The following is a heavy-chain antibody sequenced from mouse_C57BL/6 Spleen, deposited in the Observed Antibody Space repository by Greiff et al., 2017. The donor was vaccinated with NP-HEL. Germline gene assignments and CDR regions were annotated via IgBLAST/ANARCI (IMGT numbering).Heavy chain of an antibody. J-gene: IGHJ4*01. V-gene: IGHV1-39*01. CDR3: ARWGTTQRGYAMDY. CDR1: GYSFTDYN. D-gene: IGHD3-2*02. CDR2: INPNYGTT. Sequence: EVKLMESGPELVKPGASVKISCKASGYSFTDYNMNWVKQSNGKSLEWIGVINPNYGTTSYNQKFKGKATLTVDQSSSTAYMQLNSLTSEDSAVYYCARWGTTQRGYAMDYWGQGTSVTVSS.